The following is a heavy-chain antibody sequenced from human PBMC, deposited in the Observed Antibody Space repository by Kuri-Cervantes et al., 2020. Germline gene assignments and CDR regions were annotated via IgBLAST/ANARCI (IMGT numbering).Heavy chain of an antibody. D-gene: IGHD1-7*01. V-gene: IGHV3-30*03. CDR3: ARVPPNWNYRGFDY. CDR2: ISYDGSNK. CDR1: GFTFSSYG. Sequence: GESLKISCAASGFTFSSYGMHWVRQAPGKGLEWVAVISYDGSNKYYADSVKGRFTISRDNAKNSLYLQMNSLRAEDTAVYYCARVPPNWNYRGFDYWGQGTLVIVSS. J-gene: IGHJ4*02.